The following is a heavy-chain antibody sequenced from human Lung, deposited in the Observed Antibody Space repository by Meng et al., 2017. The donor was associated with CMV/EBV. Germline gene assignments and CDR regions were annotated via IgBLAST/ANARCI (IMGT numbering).Heavy chain of an antibody. Sequence: GGSXRLXCAASGFTFSSYAMHWVRQAPGKGLEWLAVISYDGSDKYYTDSVKGRFTISRDGSKNTLLLQMNSLRAEDTAVYYCARRNFYCTNGVCYLDDWGQGXLVTVSS. D-gene: IGHD2-8*01. CDR2: ISYDGSDK. CDR3: ARRNFYCTNGVCYLDD. CDR1: GFTFSSYA. J-gene: IGHJ4*02. V-gene: IGHV3-30*04.